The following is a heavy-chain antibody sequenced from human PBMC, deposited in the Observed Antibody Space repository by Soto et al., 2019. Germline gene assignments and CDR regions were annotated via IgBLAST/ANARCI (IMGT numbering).Heavy chain of an antibody. V-gene: IGHV4-34*01. J-gene: IGHJ6*02. CDR1: GGSFSGYY. CDR2: INHRGST. Sequence: QVQLQRWGAGLLKPSETLSLTCAVYGGSFSGYYWSWIRQPPGKGLEWIGEINHRGSTNYNSSLKSRVTISVDTSKNQFSLTRSSVTAADTAVYYCARGLCSGGSYGLDVWGQGTTVTVSS. CDR3: ARGLCSGGSYGLDV. D-gene: IGHD2-15*01.